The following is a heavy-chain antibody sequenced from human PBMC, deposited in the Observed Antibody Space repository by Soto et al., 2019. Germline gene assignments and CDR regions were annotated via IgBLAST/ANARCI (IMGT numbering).Heavy chain of an antibody. V-gene: IGHV3-30*18. CDR3: AKVRSSGYSFGYFDY. D-gene: IGHD5-18*01. CDR1: GFTFSSYG. Sequence: QVQLVESGGGVVQPGRSLRLSCAASGFTFSSYGMHWVRQAPGKGLEWVAVISYDGSNKYYADSVKGRFTISRDNSKNTLYLQIKRLRAEDTAVYYCAKVRSSGYSFGYFDYWGQGTLVTVSS. J-gene: IGHJ4*02. CDR2: ISYDGSNK.